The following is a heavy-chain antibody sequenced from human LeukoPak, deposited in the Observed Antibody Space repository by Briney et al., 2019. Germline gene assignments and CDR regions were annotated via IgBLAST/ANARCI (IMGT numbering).Heavy chain of an antibody. D-gene: IGHD2-15*01. Sequence: ASAKVSCKASGYTFTGCYMHWVRQAPGQGLEWMGWINPNSGGTNYAQKFQGRVTMTRDTSISTAYMELSRLRSDDTAVYYCALCSGGSCYLFDYWGQGTLVTVSS. CDR1: GYTFTGCY. J-gene: IGHJ4*02. V-gene: IGHV1-2*02. CDR2: INPNSGGT. CDR3: ALCSGGSCYLFDY.